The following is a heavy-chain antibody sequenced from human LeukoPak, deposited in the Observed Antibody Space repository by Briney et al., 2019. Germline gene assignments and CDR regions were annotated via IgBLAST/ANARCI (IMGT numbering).Heavy chain of an antibody. CDR2: INTNTGNP. V-gene: IGHV7-4-1*02. Sequence: ASVKVSCKASGYTFTSYAMNWVRQAPGQGLEWMGWINTNTGNPTYAQGFTGRFVFSLDTSVSTAYLQISSLKAEDTAVYYCAREMYNWNYHLPFDPWGQGTLVTVSS. D-gene: IGHD1-7*01. J-gene: IGHJ5*02. CDR3: AREMYNWNYHLPFDP. CDR1: GYTFTSYA.